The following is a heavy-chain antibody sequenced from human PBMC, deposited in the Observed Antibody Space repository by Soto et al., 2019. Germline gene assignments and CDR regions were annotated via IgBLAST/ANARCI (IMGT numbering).Heavy chain of an antibody. J-gene: IGHJ6*02. D-gene: IGHD3-10*01. CDR1: GYTFTTYG. V-gene: IGHV1-18*01. CDR2: INTHNGNT. Sequence: ASVKVSCKASGYTFTTYGISWVRQAPGEGLEWLGWINTHNGNTNYAQNLQGRVFMTADTSTNTAYMELRSLRSDDTAIYYCTREGSAPYYYYAMDAWGQGTTVTVSS. CDR3: TREGSAPYYYYAMDA.